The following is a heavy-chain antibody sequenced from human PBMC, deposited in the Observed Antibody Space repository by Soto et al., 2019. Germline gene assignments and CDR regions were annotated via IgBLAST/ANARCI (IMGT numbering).Heavy chain of an antibody. Sequence: PGGALRLSCSASGFTFSSYAMHWVRQAPGKGLEYVSAISSNGGSTYYADSVKGRFTISRDNSKNTLYLQMSSLRAEDTAVYYCVAINYYDSSGYLHDAFDIWGQGTMVTVSS. V-gene: IGHV3-64D*06. CDR2: ISSNGGST. J-gene: IGHJ3*02. D-gene: IGHD3-22*01. CDR3: VAINYYDSSGYLHDAFDI. CDR1: GFTFSSYA.